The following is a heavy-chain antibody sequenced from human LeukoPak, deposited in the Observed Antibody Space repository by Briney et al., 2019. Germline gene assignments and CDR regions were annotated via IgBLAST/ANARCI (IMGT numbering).Heavy chain of an antibody. CDR2: IYYSGST. CDR1: GGSISSSSYY. CDR3: ARADGIAAAGTCFDY. J-gene: IGHJ4*02. D-gene: IGHD6-13*01. Sequence: PSETLSLTCTVSGGSISSSSYYWGWIRQPPGKGLEWIGSIYYSGSTYYNPPLKSRVTISVDTSKNQFSLKLSSVTAADTAVYYCARADGIAAAGTCFDYWGQGTLVTVSS. V-gene: IGHV4-39*07.